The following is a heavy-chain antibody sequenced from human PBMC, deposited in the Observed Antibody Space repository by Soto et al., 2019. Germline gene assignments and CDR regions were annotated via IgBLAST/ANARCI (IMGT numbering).Heavy chain of an antibody. Sequence: GESLKISCKASGYNFISYWINWVRQKPGKGLEWMGRIDPSDSYTNYSPSFQGHVTISADKSISTAYLQWSSLKASDTAMYYCTKQGGHQPIDDWGHGTLVTVSS. D-gene: IGHD2-2*01. CDR1: GYNFISYW. CDR2: IDPSDSYT. J-gene: IGHJ4*01. CDR3: TKQGGHQPIDD. V-gene: IGHV5-10-1*01.